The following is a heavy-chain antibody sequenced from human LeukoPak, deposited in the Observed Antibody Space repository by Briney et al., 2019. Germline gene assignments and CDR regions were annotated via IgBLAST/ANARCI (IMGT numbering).Heavy chain of an antibody. CDR1: GYTLTSYA. J-gene: IGHJ4*02. CDR2: INAGNGNA. CDR3: ARVFNYYDSSPYYFDY. D-gene: IGHD3-22*01. Sequence: GASVKVSCKASGYTLTSYAMHRVRQAPGQRLEWMGWINAGNGNAKYSQKFQGRVTITRDTSASTAYMELSSLRSEDTAVYYCARVFNYYDSSPYYFDYWGQGTLVTVSS. V-gene: IGHV1-3*01.